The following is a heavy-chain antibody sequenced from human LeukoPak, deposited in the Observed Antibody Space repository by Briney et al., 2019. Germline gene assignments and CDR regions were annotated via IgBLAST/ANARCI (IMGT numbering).Heavy chain of an antibody. CDR1: GFTFGSYA. J-gene: IGHJ4*02. D-gene: IGHD4-17*01. CDR2: ISTNGGST. Sequence: PGGSLRLSCAASGFTFGSYAMHWVRQAPGKGLEYVSSISTNGGSTYYANSVKGRFTISRDDSKNMLYLQMGSLRAEDMAVYYCARDSMTTVTTYTFGDYWGQGTLVTVSS. CDR3: ARDSMTTVTTYTFGDY. V-gene: IGHV3-64*01.